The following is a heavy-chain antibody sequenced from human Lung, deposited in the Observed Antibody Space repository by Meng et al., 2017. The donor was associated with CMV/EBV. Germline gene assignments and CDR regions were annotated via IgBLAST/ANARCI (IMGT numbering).Heavy chain of an antibody. V-gene: IGHV3-30*02. Sequence: SCAACRFVFSTYGMHWVRQAPGKGLEWVAFIWHDGTTKYNGESVKGRFTITRDKSKSTVYLQMSRLRVEDSAVYCCGRVHGLSGPIPLGYAVDAXGQGXTVTVSS. CDR1: RFVFSTYG. CDR2: IWHDGTTK. CDR3: GRVHGLSGPIPLGYAVDA. J-gene: IGHJ5*02. D-gene: IGHD2-21*01.